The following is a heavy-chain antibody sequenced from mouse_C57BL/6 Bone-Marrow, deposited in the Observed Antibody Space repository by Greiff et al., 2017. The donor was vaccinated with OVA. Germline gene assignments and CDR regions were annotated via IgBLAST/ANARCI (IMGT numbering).Heavy chain of an antibody. V-gene: IGHV7-3*01. D-gene: IGHD1-1*01. CDR1: GFTFTDYY. CDR3: ARYLITTVVAGDWYFDV. CDR2: IRNKANGYTT. Sequence: EVMLVESGGGLVQPGGSLSLSCAASGFTFTDYYMSWVRQPPGKALEWLGFIRNKANGYTTEYSASVKGRFTISRDNSQSILYLQMNALRAEESATYYCARYLITTVVAGDWYFDVWGTGTTVTVSS. J-gene: IGHJ1*03.